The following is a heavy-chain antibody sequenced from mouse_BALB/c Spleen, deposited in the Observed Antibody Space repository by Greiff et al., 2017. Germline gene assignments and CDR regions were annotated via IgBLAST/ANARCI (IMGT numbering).Heavy chain of an antibody. CDR1: GYTFTDYV. D-gene: IGHD2-4*01. CDR3: ARRLYDYSYAMDY. Sequence: QVQLKQSGPELVKPGASVKMSCKASGYTFTDYVISWVKQRTGQGLEWIGEIYPGSGSTYYNEKFKGKATLTADKSSNTAYMQLSSLTSEDSAVYFCARRLYDYSYAMDYWGQGTSVTVSS. CDR2: IYPGSGST. V-gene: IGHV1-77*01. J-gene: IGHJ4*01.